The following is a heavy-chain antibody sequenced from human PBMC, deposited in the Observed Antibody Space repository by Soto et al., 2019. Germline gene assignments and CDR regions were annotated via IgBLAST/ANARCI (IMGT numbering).Heavy chain of an antibody. Sequence: GESLKISCAASGFTVSSNYMSWVRQAPGKGLEWVSVIYSGGSTYYADSVKGRFTISRHNSKNTLYLQMNSLRAEDTAVYYCARGDYYDSSGYYYYYGMDVWGQGTTVTVSS. CDR2: IYSGGST. J-gene: IGHJ6*02. CDR1: GFTVSSNY. D-gene: IGHD3-22*01. CDR3: ARGDYYDSSGYYYYYGMDV. V-gene: IGHV3-66*01.